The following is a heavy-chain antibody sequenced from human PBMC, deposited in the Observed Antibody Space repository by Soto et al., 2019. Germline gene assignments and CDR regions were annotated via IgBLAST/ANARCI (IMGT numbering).Heavy chain of an antibody. V-gene: IGHV3-74*01. CDR3: AREKSCSWDSFAYLDY. CDR2: IDSDGSST. CDR1: GFPFSRYW. Sequence: GGSLRLSCAASGFPFSRYWMHSVRQDPGRGLAWVSRIDSDGSSTSYAASVKGRFTISRDNAKNTLDLQMDSLRAEDTAVYYCAREKSCSWDSFAYLDYWGQGTLVTVSS. J-gene: IGHJ4*02. D-gene: IGHD6-13*01.